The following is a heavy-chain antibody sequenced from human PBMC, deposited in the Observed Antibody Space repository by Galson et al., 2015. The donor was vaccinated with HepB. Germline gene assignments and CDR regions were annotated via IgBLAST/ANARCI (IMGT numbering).Heavy chain of an antibody. CDR1: GGSISSGGYY. J-gene: IGHJ2*01. D-gene: IGHD3-9*01. Sequence: TLSLTCTVSGGSISSGGYYWSWIRQHPGKGLEWIGYIYYSGSTYYNPSLKSRVTISVDTSMNQFSLKLSSVTAADTAVYYCARTAEYYDILTGYYTRYFDLWGRGTLVTVSS. V-gene: IGHV4-31*03. CDR3: ARTAEYYDILTGYYTRYFDL. CDR2: IYYSGST.